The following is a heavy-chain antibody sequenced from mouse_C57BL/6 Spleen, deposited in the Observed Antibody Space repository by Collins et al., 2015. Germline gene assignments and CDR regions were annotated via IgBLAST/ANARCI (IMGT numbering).Heavy chain of an antibody. CDR2: IYPGSGST. V-gene: IGHV1S22*01. CDR3: TRNYGSSYEDWYFDV. CDR1: GYTFTSYW. Sequence: LQQPGSELVRPGASVKLSCKASGYTFTSYWMHWVKQRHGQGLEWIGNIYPGSGSTNYDEKFKSKGTLTVDTSSSTAYMHLSSLTSEDSAVYYCTRNYGSSYEDWYFDVWGAGTTVTVSS. J-gene: IGHJ1*01. D-gene: IGHD1-1*01.